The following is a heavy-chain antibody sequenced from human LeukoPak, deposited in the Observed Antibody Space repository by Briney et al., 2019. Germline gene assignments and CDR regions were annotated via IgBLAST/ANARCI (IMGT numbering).Heavy chain of an antibody. CDR3: AKAGIGAAIAYFDY. CDR1: GFTFSSYG. J-gene: IGHJ4*02. CDR2: ISYDGSNK. D-gene: IGHD3-10*01. V-gene: IGHV3-30*18. Sequence: QAGGSLRLSCAASGFTFSSYGMHWVRQAPGKGLEWVVVISYDGSNKYYADSVKGRFTISRDNSKNTLYLQMNSLRAEDTAVYYCAKAGIGAAIAYFDYWGQGTLVTVSS.